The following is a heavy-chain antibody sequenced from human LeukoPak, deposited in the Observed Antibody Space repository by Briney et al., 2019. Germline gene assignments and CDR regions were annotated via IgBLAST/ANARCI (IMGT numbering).Heavy chain of an antibody. CDR3: ARKNPGYCSSTSCYPAYYMDV. V-gene: IGHV3-7*01. CDR1: GFTFRSYW. CDR2: IKQDGSEK. D-gene: IGHD2-2*01. J-gene: IGHJ6*03. Sequence: GGSLRLSCAASGFTFRSYWMSWVREAPGKGLEWVANIKQDGSEKYYVDSVKGRFTISRENAKNSLYLQMNSLRAEDTAVYYCARKNPGYCSSTSCYPAYYMDVWGKGTTVTVSS.